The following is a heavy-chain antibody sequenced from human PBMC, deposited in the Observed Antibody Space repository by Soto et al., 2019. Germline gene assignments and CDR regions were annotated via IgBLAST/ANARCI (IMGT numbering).Heavy chain of an antibody. J-gene: IGHJ6*03. CDR1: GGTFSSYL. V-gene: IGHV1-18*01. CDR3: ARIGDPVYYYMDV. CDR2: ISAYNGTT. Sequence: ASVKVSCKASGGTFSSYLISWVRLAPGQGLEWMGWISAYNGTTNYAQKLQGRVTMTTDTSTSTAYMELRSLRSDDTAVYYCARIGDPVYYYMDVWGKGTTVTVSS.